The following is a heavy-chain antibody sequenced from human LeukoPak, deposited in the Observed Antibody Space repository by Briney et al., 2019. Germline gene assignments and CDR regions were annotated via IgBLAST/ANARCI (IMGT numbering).Heavy chain of an antibody. V-gene: IGHV3-30*18. CDR1: GFTFSSYG. CDR3: AKDPEMATITGHYFDY. J-gene: IGHJ4*02. D-gene: IGHD5-24*01. Sequence: GGSLRLSCEASGFTFSSYGMHWVRQAPGKGLEWVAVISYDGSNKYYADSVKGRFTISRDNSKNTLYLQMNSLRAEDTAVYYCAKDPEMATITGHYFDYWGQGTLVTVSS. CDR2: ISYDGSNK.